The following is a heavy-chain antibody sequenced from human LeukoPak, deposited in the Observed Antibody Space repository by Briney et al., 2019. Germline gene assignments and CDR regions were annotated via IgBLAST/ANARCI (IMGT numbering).Heavy chain of an antibody. J-gene: IGHJ4*02. V-gene: IGHV4-39*01. Sequence: SETLSLTCTVTGGSISSSSYYWGWIRQPPGKGLEWIGSIYYSGSTYYNPSFKRPVTISVNTSNNQFSLMLSPVTAADTVVYYCSSLPKGWKYENWGQGTLVTVSS. CDR2: IYYSGST. D-gene: IGHD1-7*01. CDR1: GGSISSSSYY. CDR3: SSLPKGWKYEN.